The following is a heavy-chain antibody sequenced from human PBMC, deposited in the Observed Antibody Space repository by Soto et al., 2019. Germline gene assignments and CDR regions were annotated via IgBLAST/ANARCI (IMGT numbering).Heavy chain of an antibody. CDR3: ARGSNSYYGRDV. CDR1: GFTFSSYS. Sequence: PGGSLRLSCAASGFTFSSYSMNWVRQAPGKGLVWVSQTSGDGSNTIYADSVKGRFTISRDNAKNTLYLQLNSLRAEDTAVYYCARGSNSYYGRDVWGQGTTVTVSS. J-gene: IGHJ6*02. D-gene: IGHD4-4*01. CDR2: TSGDGSNT. V-gene: IGHV3-74*01.